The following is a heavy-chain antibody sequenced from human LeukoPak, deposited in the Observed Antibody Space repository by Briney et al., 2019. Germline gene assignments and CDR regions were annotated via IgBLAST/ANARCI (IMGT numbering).Heavy chain of an antibody. J-gene: IGHJ6*03. Sequence: GGSLRLSCAASGFTFSSYGMSWVRQAPGKGLEWVSAISGSGGSTYYADSVKGRFTISRDNSKNTPYVQMNSLRAEDTAVYYCAKAGAPTGSWYYYMDVWGKGTTVTVSS. D-gene: IGHD2-15*01. CDR2: ISGSGGST. V-gene: IGHV3-23*01. CDR3: AKAGAPTGSWYYYMDV. CDR1: GFTFSSYG.